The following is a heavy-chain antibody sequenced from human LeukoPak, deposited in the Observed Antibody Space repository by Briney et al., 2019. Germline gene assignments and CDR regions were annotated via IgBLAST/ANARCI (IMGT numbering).Heavy chain of an antibody. Sequence: PGGSLRLSCAASGSTFSIYAMSWVRQAPGKWQERVAGIGAGGANTKTADSVRGRFTISRDNPKNTLYLQMNSLRAEDTAVYYCAKDYSSGLTGYFDYWGQGTLVIVSS. D-gene: IGHD3-9*01. CDR2: IGAGGANT. CDR1: GSTFSIYA. CDR3: AKDYSSGLTGYFDY. V-gene: IGHV3-23*01. J-gene: IGHJ4*02.